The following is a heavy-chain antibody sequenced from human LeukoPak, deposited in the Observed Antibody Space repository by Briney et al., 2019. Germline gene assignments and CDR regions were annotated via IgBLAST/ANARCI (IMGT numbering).Heavy chain of an antibody. CDR2: INPSGGST. J-gene: IGHJ4*02. CDR1: GYTFTSYY. Sequence: ASVKVSCKASGYTFTSYYMHWVRQAPGQGLEWMGIINPSGGSTSYAQKFQGRVTITTDESTSTAYMELSSLRSDDTAVYYCARSRPRSSLQLEFDYWGQGTLVTVSS. V-gene: IGHV1-46*01. CDR3: ARSRPRSSLQLEFDY. D-gene: IGHD4-11*01.